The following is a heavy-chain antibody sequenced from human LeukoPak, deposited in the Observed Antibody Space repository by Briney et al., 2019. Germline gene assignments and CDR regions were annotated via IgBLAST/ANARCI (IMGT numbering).Heavy chain of an antibody. J-gene: IGHJ4*02. V-gene: IGHV3-23*01. D-gene: IGHD3-10*01. CDR1: GFTFSSYA. Sequence: PGGSLKLSCAASGFTFSSYAMNWVRQAPGKGLEWVSFISGSGDTTYYADSVKGRFTISRDSSKNTLYLQMNSLRDEDTAVYFCARDYAGSPDYWGQGTLVTVSA. CDR3: ARDYAGSPDY. CDR2: ISGSGDTT.